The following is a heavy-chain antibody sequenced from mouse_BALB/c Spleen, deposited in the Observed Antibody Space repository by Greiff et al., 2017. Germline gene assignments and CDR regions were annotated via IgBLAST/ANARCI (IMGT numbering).Heavy chain of an antibody. CDR2: IYPGSGST. J-gene: IGHJ4*01. CDR1: GYNFTSYW. CDR3: ARSPFYYGNYYAMDY. Sequence: QVQLQQSGAELVKPGTSVKLSCKASGYNFTSYWINWVKLRPGQGLEWIGDIYPGSGSTNYNEKFKSKATLTVDTSSSTAYMQLSSLASEDSALYYCARSPFYYGNYYAMDYWGQGTSVTVSS. D-gene: IGHD2-1*01. V-gene: IGHV1-55*01.